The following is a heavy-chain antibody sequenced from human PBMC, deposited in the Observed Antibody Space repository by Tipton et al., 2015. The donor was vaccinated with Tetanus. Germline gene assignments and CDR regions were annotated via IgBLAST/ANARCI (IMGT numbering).Heavy chain of an antibody. Sequence: SLRLSCAASGFSFGSYGMHWVRQAPGKGLEWVAVIWYDGRNKNYAASVKGRFTVSRDNAENSMHLQMSSLRDEDTAVYFCARVIRRSMIGYGVFDSWGQGVLVAVSS. J-gene: IGHJ4*02. D-gene: IGHD4-17*01. CDR3: ARVIRRSMIGYGVFDS. V-gene: IGHV3-33*01. CDR1: GFSFGSYG. CDR2: IWYDGRNK.